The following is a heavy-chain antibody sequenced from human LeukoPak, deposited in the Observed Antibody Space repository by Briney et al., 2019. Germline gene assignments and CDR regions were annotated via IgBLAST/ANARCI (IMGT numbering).Heavy chain of an antibody. CDR1: GGSISSGSYY. CDR3: ARVQHSSGYYFDY. V-gene: IGHV4-61*02. J-gene: IGHJ4*02. Sequence: SETLSLTCTVSGGSISSGSYYWSWIRQPAGKGLEWIGRIYTSGSTNYNPSLKSRVTISVDTSKNQFSPKLSSVTAADTAVYYCARVQHSSGYYFDYWGQGTLVTVSS. D-gene: IGHD6-6*01. CDR2: IYTSGST.